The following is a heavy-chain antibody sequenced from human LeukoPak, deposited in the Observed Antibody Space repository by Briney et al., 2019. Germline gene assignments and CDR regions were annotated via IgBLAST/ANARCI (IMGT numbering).Heavy chain of an antibody. V-gene: IGHV3-7*01. CDR1: GFTFSNCW. CDR2: IKQDGSEK. J-gene: IGHJ4*02. D-gene: IGHD1-26*01. Sequence: GGSLRLSCATSGFTFSNCWMNWVRQAPGKGLEWVANIKQDGSEKYYVDSVKGRFTISRDNAKNSLYLQMNSLRDEDTAVYYCAREGSYGDYVGYWGQGTLVTVSS. CDR3: AREGSYGDYVGY.